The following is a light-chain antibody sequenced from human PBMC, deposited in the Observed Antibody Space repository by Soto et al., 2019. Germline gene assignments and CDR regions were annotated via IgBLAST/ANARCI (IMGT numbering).Light chain of an antibody. Sequence: EIALTQSPGTLSLSPGERATLSCRASQSVRSTYFSWYQQKPGQPPRLLIYGASSRASRIPDRFSGSVSGTDFTLTISRLDPEDFAVYYCQQDGRSSLTFGPGTKVDIK. J-gene: IGKJ3*01. CDR3: QQDGRSSLT. CDR2: GAS. CDR1: QSVRSTY. V-gene: IGKV3-20*01.